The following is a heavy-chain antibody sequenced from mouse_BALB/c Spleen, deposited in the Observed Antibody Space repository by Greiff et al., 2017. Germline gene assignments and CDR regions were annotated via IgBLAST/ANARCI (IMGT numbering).Heavy chain of an antibody. CDR1: GFTFSSYA. Sequence: EVQRVESGGGLVKPGGSLKLSCAASGFTFSSYAMSWVRQTPEKRLEWVASISSGGSTYYPDSVKGRFTISRDNARNILYLQMSSLRSEDTAMYYCAREAGGGYYRYYAMDYWGQGTSVTVSS. D-gene: IGHD2-3*01. V-gene: IGHV5-6-5*01. CDR3: AREAGGGYYRYYAMDY. CDR2: ISSGGST. J-gene: IGHJ4*01.